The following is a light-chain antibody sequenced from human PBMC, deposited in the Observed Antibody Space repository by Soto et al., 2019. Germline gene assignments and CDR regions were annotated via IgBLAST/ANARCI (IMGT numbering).Light chain of an antibody. CDR1: QSISTY. CDR3: QQYITYPT. V-gene: IGKV1-39*01. J-gene: IGKJ1*01. CDR2: AAS. Sequence: DIQMTQSPSSLSASVGDRVTITCRASQSISTYLHWYQQKPGKAPNLLIYAASTLQSGVPSRFSGSGSGTEFTLTINSLQPDDLATYFCQQYITYPTFGQGTKVDIK.